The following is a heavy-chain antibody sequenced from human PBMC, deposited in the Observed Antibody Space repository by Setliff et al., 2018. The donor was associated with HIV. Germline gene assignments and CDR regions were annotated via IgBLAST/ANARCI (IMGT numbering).Heavy chain of an antibody. D-gene: IGHD5-18*01. V-gene: IGHV3-7*02. J-gene: IGHJ3*02. CDR2: IKQDGSNK. Sequence: PGGSLRLSCAASGFTFSSYWMSWVRQAPGKGLEWVANIKQDGSNKYYADSVKGRFTISRDNSKNTLYLQMNSLRAEDTAVYYCARVGATAMVLEGFAFDIWGQGTMVTVSS. CDR1: GFTFSSYW. CDR3: ARVGATAMVLEGFAFDI.